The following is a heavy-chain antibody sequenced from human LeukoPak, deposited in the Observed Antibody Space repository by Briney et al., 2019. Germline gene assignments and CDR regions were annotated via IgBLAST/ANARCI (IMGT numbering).Heavy chain of an antibody. CDR1: GDSIRSYY. D-gene: IGHD4-17*01. CDR3: ATSRRTTVTQFDY. V-gene: IGHV4-59*01. J-gene: IGHJ4*02. CDR2: IHNNGDI. Sequence: SETLSLTCIVSGDSIRSYYWNWIRQAPGKALEWIGHIHNNGDIAYNFSLKSRVTISMDTSKNQFSLKLSSVTAADTAVYYCATSRRTTVTQFDYWGQGTLVTVSS.